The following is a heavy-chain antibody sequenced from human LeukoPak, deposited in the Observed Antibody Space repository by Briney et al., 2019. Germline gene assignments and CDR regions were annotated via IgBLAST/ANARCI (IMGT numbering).Heavy chain of an antibody. CDR2: INPNSGGT. CDR3: ARDLPSDISGYDLENWFDP. V-gene: IGHV1-2*02. D-gene: IGHD5-12*01. Sequence: ASVKVSCKASGYTFTGYYIHWVRQAPGQGLEWMGWINPNSGGTNSAQKFQGRVTMTRDTSISTAYMELSSLRSDDTAVYYCARDLPSDISGYDLENWFDPWGQGTLVTVSS. J-gene: IGHJ5*02. CDR1: GYTFTGYY.